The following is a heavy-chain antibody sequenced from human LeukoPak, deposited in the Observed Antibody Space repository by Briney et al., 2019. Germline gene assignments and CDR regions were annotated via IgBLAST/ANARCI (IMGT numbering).Heavy chain of an antibody. Sequence: PGGSLRLFCATSGFTLSSVWMSWVRQTQGKGLEWVANIKQDGRERYYVDSVKGRFTISRDNAKNSLFLRMNSLRAEDTAVYYCASLPGGRTAALEFDLRGRGTLVTVSS. J-gene: IGHJ2*01. CDR1: GFTLSSVW. V-gene: IGHV3-7*01. CDR2: IKQDGRER. CDR3: ASLPGGRTAALEFDL. D-gene: IGHD6-13*01.